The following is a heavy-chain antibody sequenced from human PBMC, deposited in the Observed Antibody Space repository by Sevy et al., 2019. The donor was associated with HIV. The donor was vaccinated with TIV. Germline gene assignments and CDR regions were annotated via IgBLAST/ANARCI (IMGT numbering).Heavy chain of an antibody. CDR2: IYSGGST. D-gene: IGHD3-3*01. V-gene: IGHV3-53*01. CDR3: ARGRGVFGAVAINWFDP. CDR1: GFTVSSSY. Sequence: GGSLRLSCAASGFTVSSSYMTWVRQPPGKGLEWVSVIYSGGSTYYDDSVKGRFTISRDNSKNTLYLQMNNLRADDTAVYYCARGRGVFGAVAINWFDPWGQGALVTVSS. J-gene: IGHJ5*02.